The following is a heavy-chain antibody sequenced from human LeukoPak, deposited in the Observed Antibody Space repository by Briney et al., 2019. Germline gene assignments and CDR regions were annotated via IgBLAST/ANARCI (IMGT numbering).Heavy chain of an antibody. CDR1: GFTFSSYA. D-gene: IGHD6-19*01. CDR2: ISGSDGST. Sequence: PGGSLRLSCAASGFTFSSYAMTWVRQAPGKGLEWVSVISGSDGSTYYADSVKGRFTISRVNSKNTLYLQMNSLRAEDTAVYYCAKTPRDSSGYYFDYWGQGTLVTVSS. J-gene: IGHJ4*02. V-gene: IGHV3-23*01. CDR3: AKTPRDSSGYYFDY.